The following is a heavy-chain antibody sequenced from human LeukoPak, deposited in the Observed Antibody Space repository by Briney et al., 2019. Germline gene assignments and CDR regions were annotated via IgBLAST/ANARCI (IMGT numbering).Heavy chain of an antibody. V-gene: IGHV3-21*01. Sequence: PGGSLRLSCVASGFTFSSYSMNWVRQAPGKGLEWVSYISGSSTYIYYVDSLKGRFTISRDNAENSLYLQMNSLRVEDTAVYYCASTTGDRDYWGQGTLVNVSS. D-gene: IGHD7-27*01. J-gene: IGHJ4*02. CDR2: ISGSSTYI. CDR1: GFTFSSYS. CDR3: ASTTGDRDY.